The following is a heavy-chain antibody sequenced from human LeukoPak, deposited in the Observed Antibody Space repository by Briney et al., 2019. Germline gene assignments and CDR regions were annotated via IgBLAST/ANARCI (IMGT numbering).Heavy chain of an antibody. CDR3: ARGKEGVDY. CDR1: GFTVSSNY. V-gene: IGHV3-53*01. CDR2: IYGGGNT. J-gene: IGHJ4*02. Sequence: GGSLRLSCAASGFTVSSNYMNWVRQAPGKGLEWVSVIYGGGNTNYADSVKGRFTISRDNSKNTLYLQMNSLRAEDTAVYYCARGKEGVDYWGQGTLVTVSS. D-gene: IGHD3-16*01.